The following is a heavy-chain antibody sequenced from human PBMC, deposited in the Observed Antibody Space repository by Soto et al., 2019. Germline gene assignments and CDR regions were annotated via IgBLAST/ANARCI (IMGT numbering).Heavy chain of an antibody. CDR1: GFTFSSYA. J-gene: IGHJ4*02. V-gene: IGHV3-23*01. Sequence: GGSLRLSCAASGFTFSSYAMSWVRQAPGKGLEWVSAISGSGGSTYYADSVKGRFTISRDNSKNTLYLQMNSLRAEDTAVYYCAKNEYYDGYCSGGSCYYFEYWGQGTLVTVSS. CDR3: AKNEYYDGYCSGGSCYYFEY. D-gene: IGHD2-15*01. CDR2: ISGSGGST.